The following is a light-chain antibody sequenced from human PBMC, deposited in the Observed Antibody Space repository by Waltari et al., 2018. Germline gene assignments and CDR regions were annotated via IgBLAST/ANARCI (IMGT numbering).Light chain of an antibody. J-gene: IGKJ1*01. CDR2: GAA. Sequence: EVVMTQSPATLSVSPGERATLSCRASQSVSTNLAWSRQKPGQAPRLLIYGAAVRATDILARFSGSGSGTEFTLTISSLQSEDFAVYYCHQYNDWPPTFGQGTTVEIK. CDR3: HQYNDWPPT. CDR1: QSVSTN. V-gene: IGKV3-15*01.